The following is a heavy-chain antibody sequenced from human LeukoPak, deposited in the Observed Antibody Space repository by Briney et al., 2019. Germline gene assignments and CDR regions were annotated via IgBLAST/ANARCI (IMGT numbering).Heavy chain of an antibody. CDR1: GYTFTSYG. D-gene: IGHD3-10*01. CDR3: ARGAERAMVRGVIITRYFDY. J-gene: IGHJ4*02. V-gene: IGHV1-18*01. CDR2: ISAYNGNT. Sequence: ASVKVSCKASGYTFTSYGISWVRQAPGQGLEWMGWISAYNGNTNYAQKLQGRVTKTTDTSTSTAYMELRSLRSDDTAVYYCARGAERAMVRGVIITRYFDYWGQGTLVTVSS.